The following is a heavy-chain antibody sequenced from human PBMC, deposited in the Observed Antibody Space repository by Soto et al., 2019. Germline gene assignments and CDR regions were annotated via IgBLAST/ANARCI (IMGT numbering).Heavy chain of an antibody. D-gene: IGHD3-10*01. CDR2: TYYSGST. Sequence: QVQLQESGPGLVKPSQTLSLTCTVSGGSISSGGYYWSWIRQHPGKGLEWIGYTYYSGSTYYNPSLKSRVTISVDTSKTQFSLKLSSVTAADTAVYYCAGDHYGSGSYAFDYWGQGTLVTVSS. J-gene: IGHJ4*02. CDR1: GGSISSGGYY. V-gene: IGHV4-31*03. CDR3: AGDHYGSGSYAFDY.